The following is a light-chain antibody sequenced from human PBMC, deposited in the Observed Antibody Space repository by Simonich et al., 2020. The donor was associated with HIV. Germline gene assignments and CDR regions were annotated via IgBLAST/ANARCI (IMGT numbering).Light chain of an antibody. CDR2: AAS. CDR1: QGISSW. CDR3: QQAINFPRT. V-gene: IGKV1-12*01. Sequence: DIQMTQSPSSVSASVGDRVTISCRASQGISSWLAWYQHKPGKAPRLLMYAASSLQSGVPSRFSGSGSGTKVTLTISSLQPEDFATYYCQQAINFPRTFGQGTKVEVK. J-gene: IGKJ1*01.